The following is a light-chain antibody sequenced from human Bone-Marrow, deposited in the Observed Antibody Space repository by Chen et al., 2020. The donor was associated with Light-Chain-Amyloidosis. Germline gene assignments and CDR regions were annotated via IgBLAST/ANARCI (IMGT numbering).Light chain of an antibody. CDR3: QQYGTSPLT. CDR1: QTIGSNY. J-gene: IGKJ4*01. CDR2: GSS. Sequence: IVLTQSPGSLSWSPGEGANLSCRASQTIGSNYLTCYQQKCGQAPSLLIYGSSSRDTGIPDRFTGSGSGTDFTLTINRLEPEDVGMYYCQQYGTSPLTVGGGTKVEIK. V-gene: IGKV3-20*01.